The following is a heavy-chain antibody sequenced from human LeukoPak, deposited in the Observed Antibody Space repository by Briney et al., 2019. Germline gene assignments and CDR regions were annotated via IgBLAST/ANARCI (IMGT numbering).Heavy chain of an antibody. CDR1: GFTLSSHP. V-gene: IGHV3-48*03. CDR3: ARDASHSDSSGYFHNYYYGMDV. J-gene: IGHJ6*02. Sequence: GGSLRLSCAASGFTLSSHPMNWVRQAPGKGLEWVSYIGNDGRMMYYADSVKGRFTISRDSAKNSLYLQMNSLGADDTAVYYCARDASHSDSSGYFHNYYYGMDVWGQGTTVTVSS. CDR2: IGNDGRMM. D-gene: IGHD3-22*01.